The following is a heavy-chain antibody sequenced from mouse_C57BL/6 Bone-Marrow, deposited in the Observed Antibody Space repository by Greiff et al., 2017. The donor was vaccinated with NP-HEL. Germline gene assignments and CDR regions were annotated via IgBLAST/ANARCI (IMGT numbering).Heavy chain of an antibody. Sequence: EVMLVESGAGLVKPGGSLKLSCAASGFTFSSYAMSWVRQTPEQRLEWVAYISSGGDYIYYADTVKGRFTISRDNARNTLYLQMSRRKSEDTAMYYCTRESNFHYYAMDYWGQGTSVTVSS. CDR3: TRESNFHYYAMDY. V-gene: IGHV5-9-1*02. CDR1: GFTFSSYA. J-gene: IGHJ4*01. CDR2: ISSGGDYI. D-gene: IGHD2-5*01.